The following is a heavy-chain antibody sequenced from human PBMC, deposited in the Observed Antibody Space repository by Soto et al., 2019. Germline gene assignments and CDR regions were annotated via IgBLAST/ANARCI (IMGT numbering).Heavy chain of an antibody. V-gene: IGHV3-74*01. CDR1: GFTFSNYW. CDR3: ARDRSRSAPLDY. Sequence: PGGSLRLSCAASGFTFSNYWMHWVRQAPGEGLVWVSRINGDGSSTNYADSVKGRFTISRDNAKNTLSLQMNSLRDEDTAVYYCARDRSRSAPLDYWGQGTLVTVSS. CDR2: INGDGSST. J-gene: IGHJ4*02.